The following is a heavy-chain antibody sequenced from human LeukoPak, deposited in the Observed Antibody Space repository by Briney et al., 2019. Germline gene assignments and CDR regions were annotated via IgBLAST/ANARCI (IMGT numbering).Heavy chain of an antibody. CDR1: GYTFTSYG. CDR3: AREGLELETVSNWFDP. CDR2: IIPIFGTA. Sequence: ASVKVSCKASGYTFTSYGISWVRQAPGQGLEWMGGIIPIFGTANYAQKFQGRVTITADESTSTAYMELSSLRSEDTAVYYCAREGLELETVSNWFDPWGQGTLVTVSS. D-gene: IGHD1-1*01. V-gene: IGHV1-69*13. J-gene: IGHJ5*02.